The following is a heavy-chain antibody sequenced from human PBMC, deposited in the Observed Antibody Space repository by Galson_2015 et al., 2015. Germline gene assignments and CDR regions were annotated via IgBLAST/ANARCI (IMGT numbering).Heavy chain of an antibody. V-gene: IGHV4-34*01. CDR1: GGSFSGYY. CDR3: ARGLVFDY. J-gene: IGHJ4*02. Sequence: TLSLTCTVYGGSFSGYYWSWIRQPPGKGLEWIGEINHGGSTNYNPSLKSRVTISVDTSKNQFSLKLSSVTAADTAVYYCARGLVFDYWGQGTLVTVSS. D-gene: IGHD2-8*02. CDR2: INHGGST.